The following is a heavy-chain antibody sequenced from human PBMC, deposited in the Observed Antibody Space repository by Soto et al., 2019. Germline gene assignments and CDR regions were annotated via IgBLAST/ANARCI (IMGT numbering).Heavy chain of an antibody. D-gene: IGHD1-1*01. Sequence: QVQLVESGGGMVQPGRSLRLSCAASGFTFSSYGMHWVRQAPGKGLEWVAIISYDGINKYYANSVKGRFTISRDNSKNPLYLQMTSLRAEVTAVYYCAKSMYNWNDGFFDYWGQGTLVTVSS. CDR2: ISYDGINK. V-gene: IGHV3-30*18. CDR3: AKSMYNWNDGFFDY. CDR1: GFTFSSYG. J-gene: IGHJ4*02.